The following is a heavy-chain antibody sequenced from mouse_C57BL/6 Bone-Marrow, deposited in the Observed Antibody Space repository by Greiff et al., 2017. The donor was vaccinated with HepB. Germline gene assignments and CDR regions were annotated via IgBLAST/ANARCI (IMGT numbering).Heavy chain of an antibody. CDR2: IDPEDGET. V-gene: IGHV14-2*01. D-gene: IGHD1-1*01. J-gene: IGHJ4*01. CDR3: ASLIYYYGSSYGYYAMDY. CDR1: GFNIKDYY. Sequence: VQLQHSGAELVKPGASVKLSCTASGFNIKDYYMHWVKQRTEQGLEWIGRIDPEDGETKYAPKFQGKATITADTSSNTAYLQLSSLTSEDTAVYYCASLIYYYGSSYGYYAMDYWGQGTSVTVSS.